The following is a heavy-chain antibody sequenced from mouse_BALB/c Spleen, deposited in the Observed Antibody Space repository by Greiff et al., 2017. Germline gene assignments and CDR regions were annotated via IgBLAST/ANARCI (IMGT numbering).Heavy chain of an antibody. CDR3: ARMGRVSYWYFDV. J-gene: IGHJ1*01. D-gene: IGHD4-1*01. V-gene: IGHV5-17*02. Sequence: EVKLMESGGGLVQPGGSRKLSCAASGFTFSSFGMHWVRQAPEKGLEWVAYISSGSSTIYYADTVKGRFTISRDNPKNTLFLQMTSLRSEDTAMYYCARMGRVSYWYFDVWGAGTTVTVSS. CDR2: ISSGSSTI. CDR1: GFTFSSFG.